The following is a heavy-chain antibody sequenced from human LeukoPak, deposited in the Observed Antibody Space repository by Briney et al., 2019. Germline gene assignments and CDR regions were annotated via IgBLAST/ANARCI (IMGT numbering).Heavy chain of an antibody. CDR2: INHSGST. Sequence: SETLSLTCAAYGGSFSGYYWSWIRQPPGKGLEWIGEINHSGSTNYNPSLKSRVTISVDTSKNQFSLKLSSVAAADTAVYYCASPIGEYYYDSSGPNDAFDIWGQGTMVTVSS. CDR1: GGSFSGYY. CDR3: ASPIGEYYYDSSGPNDAFDI. D-gene: IGHD3-22*01. V-gene: IGHV4-34*01. J-gene: IGHJ3*02.